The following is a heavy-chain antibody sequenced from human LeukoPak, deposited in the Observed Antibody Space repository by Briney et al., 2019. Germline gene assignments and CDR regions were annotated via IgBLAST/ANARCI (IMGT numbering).Heavy chain of an antibody. V-gene: IGHV4-30-2*01. CDR3: ARYIAFGYYFDY. D-gene: IGHD3-10*01. J-gene: IGHJ4*02. Sequence: PSETLSLTCAVSGGSISSGGYSWSWIRQPPGKGLEWIGYIYHSGSTYYNPSLKSRVTISVDRSKNQFSLKLSSVAAADTAVYYCARYIAFGYYFDYWGRGTLVTVSS. CDR1: GGSISSGGYS. CDR2: IYHSGST.